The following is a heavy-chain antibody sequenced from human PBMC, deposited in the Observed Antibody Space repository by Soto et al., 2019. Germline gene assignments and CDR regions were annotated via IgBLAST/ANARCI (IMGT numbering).Heavy chain of an antibody. CDR3: ARTFDSVVAGFFDY. Sequence: SGPTLVNPTQTLTLTCTFSGFSLSTSGMCVGLIRQPPGKALEWLALIDWDDDKYYSTSLKTRLTISKDTSKNQVVLTMTNMDPVDTATYYCARTFDSVVAGFFDYWGQGTLVTVYS. V-gene: IGHV2-70*01. D-gene: IGHD6-19*01. CDR2: IDWDDDK. J-gene: IGHJ4*02. CDR1: GFSLSTSGMC.